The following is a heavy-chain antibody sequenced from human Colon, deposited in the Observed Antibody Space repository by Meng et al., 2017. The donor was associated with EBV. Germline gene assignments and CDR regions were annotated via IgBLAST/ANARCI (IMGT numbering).Heavy chain of an antibody. CDR3: VRVRGEFYY. J-gene: IGHJ4*02. D-gene: IGHD3-16*01. CDR1: ADSVIDTNHF. CDR2: INSNGNT. Sequence: SGPRRVNHSYTPLHTCMFAADSVIDTNHFWGWVRQAPAKGLEWVGSINSNGNTNSNPSLTSRVTMSLETSKNQLSLKRSSVTAADTAVYYWVRVRGEFYYWGQGTLVTVSS. V-gene: IGHV4-39*07.